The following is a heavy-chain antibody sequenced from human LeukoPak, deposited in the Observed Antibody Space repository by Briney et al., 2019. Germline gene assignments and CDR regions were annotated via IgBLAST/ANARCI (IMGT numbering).Heavy chain of an antibody. J-gene: IGHJ3*02. CDR2: IYYSGST. CDR1: RGSISRYY. V-gene: IGHV4-59*08. CDR3: ARPRQFGELWAFDI. Sequence: KPSETLSLTCTVSRGSISRYYWSWIRQPPGKRLEWIGYIYYSGSTNYNPSLKSRVTISVDASKNQFSLKLSSVTAADTAIYYCARPRQFGELWAFDIWGQGTMVTVSS. D-gene: IGHD3-10*01.